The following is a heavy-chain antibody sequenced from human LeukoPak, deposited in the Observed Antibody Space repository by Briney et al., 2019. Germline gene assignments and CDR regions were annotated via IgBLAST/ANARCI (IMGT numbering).Heavy chain of an antibody. J-gene: IGHJ4*02. Sequence: NPSETLSLTCTVSGGSISSYYWSWIRQPPGKGLEWIGYIYYSGSTNYNPSLKSRVTISVDTSKNQFSLKLSSVTAADTAVYYCARVPGESGYSSGWADYWGQGTLVTVSS. CDR1: GGSISSYY. CDR3: ARVPGESGYSSGWADY. D-gene: IGHD6-19*01. V-gene: IGHV4-59*01. CDR2: IYYSGST.